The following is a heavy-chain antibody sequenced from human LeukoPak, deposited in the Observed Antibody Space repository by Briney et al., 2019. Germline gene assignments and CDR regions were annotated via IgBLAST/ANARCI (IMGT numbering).Heavy chain of an antibody. V-gene: IGHV3-48*03. CDR1: GFTFSSYE. J-gene: IGHJ6*04. CDR2: ISSSGSTI. D-gene: IGHD3-10*02. CDR3: AELGITMIGGV. Sequence: GGSLRLSCAASGFTFSSYEMNWVRQAPGKGLEWVSYISSSGSTIYYADSVKGRYTISRDNAKNSLYLQMNSLRAEDTAIYYCAELGITMIGGVWGKGTTVTVSS.